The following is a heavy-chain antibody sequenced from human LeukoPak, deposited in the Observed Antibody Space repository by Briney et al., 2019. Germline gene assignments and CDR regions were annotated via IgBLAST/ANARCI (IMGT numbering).Heavy chain of an antibody. CDR2: ISPDGNSG. CDR1: GFTFSSHW. J-gene: IGHJ4*02. V-gene: IGHV3-74*01. Sequence: GGPLRLSCAASGFTFSSHWMHWVRQAPGKGLVWVSDISPDGNSGSYADSVKGRFTISRDNAKNTLSLQMNSLRAEDTAVYYCVRGVIVPSGVDYWGQGTLVTVSS. CDR3: VRGVIVPSGVDY. D-gene: IGHD2/OR15-2a*01.